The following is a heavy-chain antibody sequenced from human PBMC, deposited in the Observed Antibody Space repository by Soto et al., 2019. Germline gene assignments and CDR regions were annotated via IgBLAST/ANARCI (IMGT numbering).Heavy chain of an antibody. CDR3: ANFRDGYNTHYFDY. V-gene: IGHV3-23*04. CDR2: ISGSGGST. D-gene: IGHD5-12*01. J-gene: IGHJ4*02. CDR1: GFTFSSYA. Sequence: EVQLVESGGGLVQPGGSLRLSCAASGFTFSSYAMSWVRQAPGKGLEWVSAISGSGGSTYYADSVKGRFTISRDNSKNTRYLQMNSLRAEYTAVYYCANFRDGYNTHYFDYWGQGTLVTVSS.